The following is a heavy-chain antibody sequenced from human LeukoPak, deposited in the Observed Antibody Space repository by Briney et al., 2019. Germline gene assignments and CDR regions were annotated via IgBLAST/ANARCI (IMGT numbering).Heavy chain of an antibody. D-gene: IGHD3-3*01. Sequence: SETLSLTCTVSGVSISSYYWSWIRQPAGKGLEWIGRIYTSGSTNYNPSLKSRVTISVDTSKNQFSLKLSSVTAADTAVYYCARGGDFWSGYYTDVDYWGQGTLVTVSS. J-gene: IGHJ4*02. CDR2: IYTSGST. V-gene: IGHV4-4*07. CDR1: GVSISSYY. CDR3: ARGGDFWSGYYTDVDY.